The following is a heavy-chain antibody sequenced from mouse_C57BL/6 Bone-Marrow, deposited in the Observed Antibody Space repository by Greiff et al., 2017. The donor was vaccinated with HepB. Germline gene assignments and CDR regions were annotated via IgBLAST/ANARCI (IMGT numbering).Heavy chain of an antibody. CDR3: ARGGAWFAY. CDR2: IDPSDSYT. CDR1: GYTFTSYW. V-gene: IGHV1-50*01. Sequence: VQLQQPGAELVKPGASVKLSCKASGYTFTSYWMQWVKQRPGQGLEWIGEIDPSDSYTNYNQKFKGKATLTVDTSSSTAYMQLSSLTSEDSAVYYCARGGAWFAYWGQGTLVTVSA. J-gene: IGHJ3*01.